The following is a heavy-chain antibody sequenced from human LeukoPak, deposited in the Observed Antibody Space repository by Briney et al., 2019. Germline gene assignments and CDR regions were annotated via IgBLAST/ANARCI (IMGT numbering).Heavy chain of an antibody. J-gene: IGHJ4*02. CDR1: GFTFSDYY. Sequence: KPGGSLRLSCAASGFTFSDYYMSWIRQAPGKGLEWVSYISGSGDTINYADSVKGRFTISRDNAKNSLSLQMNSLRAEDTAVYYCARDPQRHRSLDLAAAHFDYWGQGTLVTVSS. V-gene: IGHV3-11*04. CDR2: ISGSGDTI. CDR3: ARDPQRHRSLDLAAAHFDY.